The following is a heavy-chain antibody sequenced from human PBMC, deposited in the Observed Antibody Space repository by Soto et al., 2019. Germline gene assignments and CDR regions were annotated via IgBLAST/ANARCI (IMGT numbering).Heavy chain of an antibody. Sequence: SETLSLTCTVSGGSISSGGYYWSWIRQHPGKGLEWIGYIYYIGSTYYNPSLKSRVIISVDTSKNQFSLKLSSVTAADTAVYYCARGGHYDFWSGYYTGVYYGMDVWGQGTTVTVSS. D-gene: IGHD3-3*01. V-gene: IGHV4-31*03. CDR3: ARGGHYDFWSGYYTGVYYGMDV. CDR1: GGSISSGGYY. CDR2: IYYIGST. J-gene: IGHJ6*02.